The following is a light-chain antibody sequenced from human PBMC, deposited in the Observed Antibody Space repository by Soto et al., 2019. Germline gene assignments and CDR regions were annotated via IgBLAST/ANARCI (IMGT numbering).Light chain of an antibody. Sequence: QSVLTQPPSVSGTPGQRVSISCTGTSSNLGADYDVNWYQQLPGTAPRLLIFGNSVRPSGVPDRFSGSKSGTSASLAITGLQAEDEALYYCQSFDSSLSTSIFGAGTQLTVL. CDR1: SSNLGADYD. CDR2: GNS. CDR3: QSFDSSLSTSI. J-gene: IGLJ2*01. V-gene: IGLV1-40*01.